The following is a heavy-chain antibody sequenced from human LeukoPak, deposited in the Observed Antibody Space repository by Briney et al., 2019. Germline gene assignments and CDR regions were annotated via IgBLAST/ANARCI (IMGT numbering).Heavy chain of an antibody. V-gene: IGHV1-69*13. D-gene: IGHD3-22*01. J-gene: IGHJ6*02. CDR2: IIPIFGTA. Sequence: ASVKVSCKASGGTFSSYAISWVRQAPGQGLEWMGEIIPIFGTANYAQKFQGRVTITADESTSTAYMELSSLRSEDTAVYYCARSLRSTMIVVVRPTYYYYGMDVWGQGTTVTVSS. CDR3: ARSLRSTMIVVVRPTYYYYGMDV. CDR1: GGTFSSYA.